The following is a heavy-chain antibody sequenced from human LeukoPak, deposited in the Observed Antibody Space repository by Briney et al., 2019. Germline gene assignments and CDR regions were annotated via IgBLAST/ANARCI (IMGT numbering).Heavy chain of an antibody. V-gene: IGHV3-23*01. CDR2: ITASGGDT. Sequence: GGSLRLSCAASGFTFSSYAMNWVRQAPGKGLEWVSEITASGGDTYYADSVKGRFTISRDNSKNTLYLQMNSLRAEDTAVYYCAKDSGEMPFQHWGQGTLVPVSS. CDR3: AKDSGEMPFQH. D-gene: IGHD3-10*01. J-gene: IGHJ1*01. CDR1: GFTFSSYA.